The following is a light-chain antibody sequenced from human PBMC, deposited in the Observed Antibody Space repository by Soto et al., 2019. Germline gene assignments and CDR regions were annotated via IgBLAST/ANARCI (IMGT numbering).Light chain of an antibody. J-gene: IGKJ2*01. CDR1: QSVSSN. Sequence: EIVMTQSPATLSVSPGERATLSCRASQSVSSNLAWYQQKPGQAPRLLIYGASTRATGIPARFSGSGSGTEFTLTISGLQSEDFAVYYCQQYNNWPMYTFGQGTKLEIE. CDR3: QQYNNWPMYT. V-gene: IGKV3-15*01. CDR2: GAS.